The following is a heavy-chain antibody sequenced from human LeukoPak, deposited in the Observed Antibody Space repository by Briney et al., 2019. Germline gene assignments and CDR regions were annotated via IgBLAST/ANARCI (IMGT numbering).Heavy chain of an antibody. V-gene: IGHV4-39*07. Sequence: SETLSLTCTVSGGSISSSSYYWGWIRQPPGKGLEWIGSIYYSGSTYYNPSLKSRVTISVDTSKNQFSLKLSSVTAADTAVYYCARDGDYEYFDYWGQGTLVTVSS. CDR1: GGSISSSSYY. CDR2: IYYSGST. D-gene: IGHD4-17*01. J-gene: IGHJ4*02. CDR3: ARDGDYEYFDY.